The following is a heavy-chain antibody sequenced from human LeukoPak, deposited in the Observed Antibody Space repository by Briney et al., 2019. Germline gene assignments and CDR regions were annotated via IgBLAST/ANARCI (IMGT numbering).Heavy chain of an antibody. J-gene: IGHJ4*02. CDR3: ARDSCGWYSYPEN. D-gene: IGHD6-19*01. V-gene: IGHV3-30-3*01. CDR2: ISYDGSNK. Sequence: GGSLRLSCAASGFTFSSYAMHWVRQAPGKGLEWVAIISYDGSNKYYADSVKGRFTISRDNSKNTLYLQMNSLRAEDTAVYYCARDSCGWYSYPENWGQGTLVTVSS. CDR1: GFTFSSYA.